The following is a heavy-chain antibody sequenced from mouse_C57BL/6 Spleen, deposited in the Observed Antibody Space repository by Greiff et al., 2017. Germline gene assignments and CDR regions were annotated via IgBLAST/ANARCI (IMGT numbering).Heavy chain of an antibody. D-gene: IGHD1-2*01. CDR1: GYTFTSYW. J-gene: IGHJ4*01. V-gene: IGHV1-5*01. Sequence: EVQLQQSGTVLARPGASVKMSCKTSGYTFTSYWMHWVKQRPGQGLEWIGAIYAGNSDTSYNQKFKGKAKLTAVTSASTAYMELSSLQNEDSAVSYCTRFYPITTGDYYAMDYWGQGTSVTVSS. CDR2: IYAGNSDT. CDR3: TRFYPITTGDYYAMDY.